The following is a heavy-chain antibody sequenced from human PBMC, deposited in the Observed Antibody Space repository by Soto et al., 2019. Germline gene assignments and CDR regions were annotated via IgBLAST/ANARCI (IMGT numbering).Heavy chain of an antibody. Sequence: SGPTREKRTQTLALTCTFSGFSLSTSGVGVGWIRQPPGKALEWLALTWWDDDKRYSPSLKSRLTITKDTSKNQVVLTMTNTDPVDTATYYCERPYSGNYSYFDYRGKGTPVTVSS. J-gene: IGHJ4*02. V-gene: IGHV2-5*02. D-gene: IGHD1-26*01. CDR3: ERPYSGNYSYFDY. CDR1: GFSLSTSGVG. CDR2: TWWDDDK.